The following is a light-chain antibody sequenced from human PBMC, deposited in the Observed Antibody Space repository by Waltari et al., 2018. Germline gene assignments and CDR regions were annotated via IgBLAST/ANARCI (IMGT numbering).Light chain of an antibody. CDR1: RSDIGYYNF. J-gene: IGLJ2*01. Sequence: QSGLTQPASVSGSPGQSITISCTGTRSDIGYYNFVSRFQQHPGTAPKLVIFDVSRWPSGVSHRFSGSKSGNPASLTISGLQAEDEAAYYCASYTSANTVLFGGGTKVTVL. V-gene: IGLV2-14*03. CDR2: DVS. CDR3: ASYTSANTVL.